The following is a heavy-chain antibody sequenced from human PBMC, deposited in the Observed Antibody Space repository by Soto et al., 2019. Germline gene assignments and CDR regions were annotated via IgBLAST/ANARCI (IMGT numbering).Heavy chain of an antibody. D-gene: IGHD2-2*01. V-gene: IGHV4-4*02. CDR3: ARVLSSRDEYFDY. Sequence: SETLSLTCAVSGDSISGSQWWSWVRLPPGKGLGWIGEISHTGTTIHNPSLKRRVTMSVDQPKNQFSLNLTSVTAADTAVYYCARVLSSRDEYFDYWGQGTVVTVSS. J-gene: IGHJ4*02. CDR1: GDSISGSQW. CDR2: ISHTGTT.